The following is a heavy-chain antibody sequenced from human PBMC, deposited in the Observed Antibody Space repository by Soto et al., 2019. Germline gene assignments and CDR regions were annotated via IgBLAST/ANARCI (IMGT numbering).Heavy chain of an antibody. J-gene: IGHJ4*02. CDR1: GGSISSGDYY. V-gene: IGHV4-30-4*01. CDR3: ARYIRIELDDYFDY. CDR2: IYYSGST. Sequence: PSETLSLTCTVSGGSISSGDYYWSWIRHPPGKGLEWIGYIYYSGSTYYNPSLKSRVTISVDTSKNQFSLKLSSVTAADTAVYYCARYIRIELDDYFDYWGQGTLVTVSS. D-gene: IGHD1-7*01.